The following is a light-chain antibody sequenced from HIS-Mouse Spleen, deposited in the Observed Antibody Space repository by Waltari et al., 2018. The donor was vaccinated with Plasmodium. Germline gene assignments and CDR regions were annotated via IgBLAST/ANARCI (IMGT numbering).Light chain of an antibody. J-gene: IGLJ2*01. V-gene: IGLV3-21*03. CDR2: DDS. Sequence: SYVLTQPPSVSVAPGKTARITCGGNNIGSKSVNWYQQKPGQAPVLVVDDDSDRPAGIPGRFSGSNSGNPATLPISRVEAGDEADYYCQVWDSSSDHVVFGGGTKLTVL. CDR3: QVWDSSSDHVV. CDR1: NIGSKS.